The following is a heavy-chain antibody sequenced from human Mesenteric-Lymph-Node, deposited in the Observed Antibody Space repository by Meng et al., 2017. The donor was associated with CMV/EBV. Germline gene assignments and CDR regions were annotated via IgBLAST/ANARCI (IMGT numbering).Heavy chain of an antibody. J-gene: IGHJ6*02. D-gene: IGHD2-15*01. Sequence: SVKVSCKASGGTFSSYTISWVRQAPGQGLEWMGRIIPILGIANYAQKFQGRVTITADKSTSTAYMELSSLRSEDTAVYYCARARDCSGGSCYSGDYGMDVWGQGTTVTVSS. CDR2: IIPILGIA. CDR3: ARARDCSGGSCYSGDYGMDV. CDR1: GGTFSSYT. V-gene: IGHV1-69*02.